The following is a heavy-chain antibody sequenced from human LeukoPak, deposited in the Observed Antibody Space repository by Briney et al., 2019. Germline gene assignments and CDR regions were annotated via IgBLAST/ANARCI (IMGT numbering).Heavy chain of an antibody. CDR2: INRSRRTI. Sequence: GWALRLSCVASVFSFISYSMNGVRQARGKEVDGVSYINRSRRTIYLVGSVKGRFTISRDNAKNSLYLQMNSLRDEDTAVYYCARAGSHYYGAGSGFYFDYWGQGTLVTVSS. CDR3: ARAGSHYYGAGSGFYFDY. J-gene: IGHJ4*02. D-gene: IGHD3-10*01. CDR1: VFSFISYS. V-gene: IGHV3-48*02.